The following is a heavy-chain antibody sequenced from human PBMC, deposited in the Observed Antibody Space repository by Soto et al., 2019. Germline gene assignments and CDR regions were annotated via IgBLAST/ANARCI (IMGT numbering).Heavy chain of an antibody. CDR2: ISSSGSTI. CDR3: AREQSAAAGLITYCYYYGMDV. V-gene: IGHV3-11*01. D-gene: IGHD6-13*01. J-gene: IGHJ6*02. Sequence: QVQLVESGGGLVKPGGSLRLSCAASGFTFSDYYMSWIRQAPGKGLEWVSYISSSGSTIYYADSVKGRFTISRDNAKNSLYLQMNSLRAEDTAVYYCAREQSAAAGLITYCYYYGMDVWGQGTTVTVSS. CDR1: GFTFSDYY.